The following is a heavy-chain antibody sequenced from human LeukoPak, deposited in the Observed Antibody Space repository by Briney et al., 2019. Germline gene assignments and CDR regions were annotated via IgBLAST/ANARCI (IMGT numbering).Heavy chain of an antibody. J-gene: IGHJ3*02. V-gene: IGHV3-30*03. D-gene: IGHD3-16*01. CDR1: GFTFSSYG. CDR3: ARLGDGRRGAFDI. CDR2: ISYDGSNK. Sequence: GGSLRLSCAASGFTFSSYGMHWVRQAPGKGLEWVAVISYDGSNKYYADSVKGRFTISRDNSKNTLYLQMNGLRAEDTAVYYCARLGDGRRGAFDIWGQGTMVTVSS.